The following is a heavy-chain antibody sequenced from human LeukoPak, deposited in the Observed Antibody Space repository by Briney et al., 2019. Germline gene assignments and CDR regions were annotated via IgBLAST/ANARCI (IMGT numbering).Heavy chain of an antibody. J-gene: IGHJ4*02. D-gene: IGHD2-2*01. CDR1: GYTFTSSG. CDR2: ISAHDGGT. Sequence: ASVKVSCKASGYTFTSSGISWVRQAPGQGLEWMGWISAHDGGTNYAQKLQGRVTMTTDTSTSTAYMELRSLRSDDTAVYYCASGTEYQLLSYWGQGTLVTVSS. V-gene: IGHV1-18*01. CDR3: ASGTEYQLLSY.